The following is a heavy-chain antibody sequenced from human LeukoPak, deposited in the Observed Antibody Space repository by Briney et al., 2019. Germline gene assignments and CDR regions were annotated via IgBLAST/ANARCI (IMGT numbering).Heavy chain of an antibody. CDR1: GGSINNYY. V-gene: IGHV4-4*07. J-gene: IGHJ4*02. Sequence: PETLSLTCTVSGGSINNYYWSWIRQPAGKGLEWIGLIYSSGSTSYNPSLKSRVTMSVDTSKKQFSLRLSSVTAADTAVYYCARTPIYYFDNSGYYNWGQGTLVTVSS. D-gene: IGHD3-22*01. CDR3: ARTPIYYFDNSGYYN. CDR2: IYSSGST.